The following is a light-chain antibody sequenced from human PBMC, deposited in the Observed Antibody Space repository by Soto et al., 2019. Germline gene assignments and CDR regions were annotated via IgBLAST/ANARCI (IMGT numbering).Light chain of an antibody. Sequence: QSVLTQPPSASGTPGQRVTISCSGSSSNVGSNTVSWYQQLPGTAPKVLMYKNNQRPSGVPDRFSGSKSGTSASLAIDGLRSEDEADYYCASRDDSLSGVVFGGGTKLTVL. CDR1: SSNVGSNT. V-gene: IGLV1-44*01. CDR3: ASRDDSLSGVV. J-gene: IGLJ2*01. CDR2: KNN.